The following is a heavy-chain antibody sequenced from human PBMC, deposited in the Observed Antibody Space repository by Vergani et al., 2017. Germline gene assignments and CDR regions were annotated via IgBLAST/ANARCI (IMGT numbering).Heavy chain of an antibody. CDR3: AAYSSCWTGEGTADY. CDR1: GGSVSSGSYY. CDR2: IYYSGST. V-gene: IGHV4-61*10. Sequence: QVQLQESGPGLVKPSETLSLTCTVSGGSVSSGSYYWSWLRQPAGKGLEWIGYIYYSGSTNYNPSLKSRVTISVDTSKNQFSLKLSSVTAADTAVYDCAAYSSCWTGEGTADYWGQGTLVTVSS. D-gene: IGHD6-19*01. J-gene: IGHJ4*02.